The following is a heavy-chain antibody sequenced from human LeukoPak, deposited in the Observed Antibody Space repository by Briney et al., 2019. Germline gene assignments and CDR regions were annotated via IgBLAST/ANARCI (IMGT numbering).Heavy chain of an antibody. CDR3: ARDRDFWSGYNWCDP. D-gene: IGHD3-3*01. CDR2: ISAYNGNT. Sequence: ASVKVSCKASGYTFTSYGISWVRQAPGQGLEWMGWISAYNGNTNYAQKLQGRVTMTTDTSTSTAYMELRSLRSDDTAVYYCARDRDFWSGYNWCDPGGQGTVVTVSS. J-gene: IGHJ5*02. CDR1: GYTFTSYG. V-gene: IGHV1-18*01.